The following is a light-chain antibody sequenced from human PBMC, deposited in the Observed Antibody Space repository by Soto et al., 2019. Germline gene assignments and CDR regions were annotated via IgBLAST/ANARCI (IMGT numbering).Light chain of an antibody. CDR1: QIIGTN. CDR2: GAF. J-gene: IGKJ2*01. Sequence: ENVLTQSQAPLSVSQGERATLSCRTGQIIGTNLAWYQQKPGQAPRLLIYGAFIRAPGFPVRFRGTGSGSEFTLTISSLQSEDGALYYCQQYDKWPYTFGQGTNLEIK. CDR3: QQYDKWPYT. V-gene: IGKV3-15*01.